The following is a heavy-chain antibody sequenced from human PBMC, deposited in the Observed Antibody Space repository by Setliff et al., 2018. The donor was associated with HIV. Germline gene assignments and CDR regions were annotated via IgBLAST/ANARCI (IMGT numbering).Heavy chain of an antibody. CDR2: IYYSGNT. CDR3: ARQFPPYHSGAHYSDL. V-gene: IGHV4-39*07. Sequence: SETLSLTCTVSGGSISSSSYYWGWIRQPPGKGLEWIGSIYYSGNTNYSPSLKSRVTISVDSSKTQFSLKLTSVTAADAAIYYCARQFPPYHSGAHYSDLWSQGTLVTVSS. D-gene: IGHD6-19*01. CDR1: GGSISSSSYY. J-gene: IGHJ5*02.